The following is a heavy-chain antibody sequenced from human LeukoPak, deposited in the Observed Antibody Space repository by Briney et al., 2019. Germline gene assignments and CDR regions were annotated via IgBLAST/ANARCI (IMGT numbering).Heavy chain of an antibody. D-gene: IGHD3-9*01. CDR1: GGSISSSSYY. V-gene: IGHV4-39*01. J-gene: IGHJ3*02. CDR3: ARQQYFDWFIDAFDI. CDR2: IYYSGST. Sequence: SETLSLTCTVSGGSISSSSYYWGWIRQPPGKGLEWIGSIYYSGSTYYNPSLKSRVTISVDTSKNQFSLKLSSVTAADTAVYYCARQQYFDWFIDAFDIWGQGTMVTVSS.